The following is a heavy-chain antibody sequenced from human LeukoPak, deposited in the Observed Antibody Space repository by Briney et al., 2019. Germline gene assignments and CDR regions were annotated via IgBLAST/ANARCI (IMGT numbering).Heavy chain of an antibody. D-gene: IGHD6-13*01. V-gene: IGHV4-59*01. CDR2: IHYSGST. Sequence: SETLSHTCTVSGGSISSYYWSWIRQPAGKGLEWIGYIHYSGSTNYNPSLKSRVTISVDTSKNQFSLILSSVTTADTAVYYCAREVVAAAGTVDYWGQGTLVTVSS. CDR1: GGSISSYY. J-gene: IGHJ4*02. CDR3: AREVVAAAGTVDY.